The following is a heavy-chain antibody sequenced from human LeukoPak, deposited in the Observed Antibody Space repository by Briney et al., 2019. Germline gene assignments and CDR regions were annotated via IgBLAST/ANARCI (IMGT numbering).Heavy chain of an antibody. CDR3: ASPRLGYCSSTSCYTAGQRTDVYYYYGMDV. V-gene: IGHV1-46*01. CDR1: GYTFTSYY. Sequence: ASVKVSCKASGYTFTSYYMHWVRQAPGQGLEWMGIINPSGGSTSYAQKFQGRVTMTRDTSTSTVYMELSSLRSEDTAVYYCASPRLGYCSSTSCYTAGQRTDVYYYYGMDVWRQGTTVTVSS. CDR2: INPSGGST. J-gene: IGHJ6*02. D-gene: IGHD2-2*02.